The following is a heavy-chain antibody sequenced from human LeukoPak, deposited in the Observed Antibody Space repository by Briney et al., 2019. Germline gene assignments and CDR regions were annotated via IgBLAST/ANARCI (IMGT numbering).Heavy chain of an antibody. Sequence: QTLSLTCAISWDSVSSNRAAWNGIRQAPSRGLEWLGRPYYRSKWRNDYAVSVKSRMTINPHTSNNQFSLQLSSVTPEDTAVYYCARGGGYDFDFWGQGTLVTVSS. CDR2: PYYRSKWRN. CDR1: WDSVSSNRAA. V-gene: IGHV6-1*01. J-gene: IGHJ4*02. CDR3: ARGGGYDFDF. D-gene: IGHD5-12*01.